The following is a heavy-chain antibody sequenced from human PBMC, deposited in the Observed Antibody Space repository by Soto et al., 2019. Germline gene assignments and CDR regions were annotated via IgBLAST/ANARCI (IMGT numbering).Heavy chain of an antibody. V-gene: IGHV5-51*01. CDR2: IYPGDSDT. CDR1: GYSFTSYW. J-gene: IGHJ4*02. D-gene: IGHD3-9*01. CDR3: ARSPEIFGPTYYFDY. Sequence: GESLKISCKGSGYSFTSYWIGWVRQMPGKGLEWMGIIYPGDSDTRYSPSFQGQVTISADKSISTAYLQWSSLKASDTAMYYCARSPEIFGPTYYFDYWGQGTLVTVSS.